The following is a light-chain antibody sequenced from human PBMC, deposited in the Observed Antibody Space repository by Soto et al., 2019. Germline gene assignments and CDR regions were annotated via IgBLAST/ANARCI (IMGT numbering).Light chain of an antibody. CDR2: DVS. CDR1: SSDVGGYNY. Sequence: QSALTQPASVSGSPGQSITISCTGTSSDVGGYNYVSWYQQHPGKAPKLMIYDVSNRPSGVFNRFSGAKSGNTASLTISGLQAEDEADDYCSSYTSSSTGVVFGGGTKVTVL. V-gene: IGLV2-14*01. J-gene: IGLJ2*01. CDR3: SSYTSSSTGVV.